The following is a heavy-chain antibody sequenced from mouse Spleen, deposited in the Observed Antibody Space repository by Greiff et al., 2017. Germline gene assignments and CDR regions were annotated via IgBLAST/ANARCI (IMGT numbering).Heavy chain of an antibody. Sequence: VQLQQSGAELVRPGTSVKLSCKASGYTFTSYWMHWVKQRPGQGLEWIGVIDPSDSYTNYNQKFKGKATLTVDTSSSTAYMQLSSLTSEDSAVYYCARDGNYSTVDYWGQGTSVTVSS. V-gene: IGHV1-59*01. J-gene: IGHJ4*01. CDR3: ARDGNYSTVDY. D-gene: IGHD1-1*01. CDR2: IDPSDSYT. CDR1: GYTFTSYW.